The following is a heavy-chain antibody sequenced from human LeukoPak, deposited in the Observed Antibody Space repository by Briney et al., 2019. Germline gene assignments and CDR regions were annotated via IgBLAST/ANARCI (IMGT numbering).Heavy chain of an antibody. CDR2: ISGSGGTT. CDR1: GFTFSSYA. CDR3: AKDRNSDFTVDAFDI. D-gene: IGHD3-3*01. V-gene: IGHV3-23*01. J-gene: IGHJ3*02. Sequence: GGSLRLSCAASGFTFSSYAMSWVRQAPGKGLEWVSTISGSGGTTYYADSVKGRFTISRGNSKNTLYLQMNSLRAEDTAVYYCAKDRNSDFTVDAFDIWGQGTMVTVSS.